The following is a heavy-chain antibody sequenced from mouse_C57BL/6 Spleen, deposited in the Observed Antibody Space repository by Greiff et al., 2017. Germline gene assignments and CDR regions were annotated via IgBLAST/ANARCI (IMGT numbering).Heavy chain of an antibody. D-gene: IGHD1-1*01. J-gene: IGHJ3*01. CDR2: IDPSDSET. V-gene: IGHV1-52*01. CDR1: GYTFTSYW. Sequence: QVQLQQPGAELVRPGSSVKLSCKASGYTFTSYWMHWVKQRPIQGLEWIGNIDPSDSETHYNQKFKDKATLTVDKSSSTAYMQLSSLTSEDSAVYYCAGTYGSSQSWCAYWGQGTLVTVSA. CDR3: AGTYGSSQSWCAY.